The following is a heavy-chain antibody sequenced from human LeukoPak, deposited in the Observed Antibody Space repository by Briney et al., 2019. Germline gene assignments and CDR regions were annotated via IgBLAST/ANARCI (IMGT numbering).Heavy chain of an antibody. CDR1: GSTFSSYG. J-gene: IGHJ4*02. D-gene: IGHD2/OR15-2a*01. CDR2: IRYDGSNK. V-gene: IGHV3-30*02. CDR3: AKDVIVAFDY. Sequence: GGSLRLSCAASGSTFSSYGMHWVRQAPGKGLEWVAFIRYDGSNKYYADSVKGRFTISRDNSKNTLYLQMNSLRAEDTAVYYCAKDVIVAFDYWGQGTLVTVSS.